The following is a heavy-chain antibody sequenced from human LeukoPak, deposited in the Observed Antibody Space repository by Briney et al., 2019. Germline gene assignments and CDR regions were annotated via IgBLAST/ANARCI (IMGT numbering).Heavy chain of an antibody. V-gene: IGHV4-59*01. J-gene: IGHJ4*02. CDR2: IYYSGST. Sequence: PSETLSLTCTVSGDSISSYYWSWIRQSPGKGLEWIGYIYYSGSTNYNPSLKSRVTISVDTSKNQFSLKLSSVTAADTAVYYRAKGYCSGGGCYAYSFDYWGQGTLVTVSS. D-gene: IGHD2-15*01. CDR1: GDSISSYY. CDR3: AKGYCSGGGCYAYSFDY.